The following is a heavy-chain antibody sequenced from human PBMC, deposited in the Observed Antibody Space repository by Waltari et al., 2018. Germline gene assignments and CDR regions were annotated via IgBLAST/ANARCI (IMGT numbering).Heavy chain of an antibody. V-gene: IGHV3-7*01. J-gene: IGHJ3*02. CDR1: GSTFSSYW. Sequence: EVQLVESGGGLVPPGGSLRLSCAASGSTFSSYWLSWVRQAPGKGLEWVANIKQDGSEKYYVDSVKGRFTISRDNAKNSLYLQMNSLRAEDTAVYYCAPSRGSSLFDIWGQGTMVTVSS. CDR2: IKQDGSEK. CDR3: APSRGSSLFDI. D-gene: IGHD6-6*01.